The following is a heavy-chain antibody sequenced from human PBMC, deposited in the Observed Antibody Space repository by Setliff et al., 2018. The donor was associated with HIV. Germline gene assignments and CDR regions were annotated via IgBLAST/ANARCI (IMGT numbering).Heavy chain of an antibody. D-gene: IGHD3-22*01. CDR1: GASVRSGDH. J-gene: IGHJ4*02. Sequence: PSETLSLTCTVSGASVRSGDHWTWVRQAPGKGLEWIGYSSYTDEPHINYLEYFNPSLKNRLAVALDKPRNQFSLKLTSVTALDTATYYCARMGNSYDSSGSYDYFDYWGQGTLVTVSS. CDR3: ARMGNSYDSSGSYDYFDY. CDR2: SSYTDEP. V-gene: IGHV4-30-4*08.